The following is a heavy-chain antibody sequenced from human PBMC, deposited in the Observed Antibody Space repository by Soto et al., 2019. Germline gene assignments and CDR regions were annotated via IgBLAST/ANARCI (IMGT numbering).Heavy chain of an antibody. CDR2: INPSGGGT. J-gene: IGHJ4*02. D-gene: IGHD3-3*02. CDR3: ARDKPFSAGY. Sequence: QVQLVQSGPEVKKPGASVKVSCKASGYTFLDFYIHWVRQAPGQGLEWMGFINPSGGGTTYAQKFQGRLTMTRDTSTSTVYMELISLRSEDTAIYYCARDKPFSAGYWGQGTLVT. CDR1: GYTFLDFY. V-gene: IGHV1-46*01.